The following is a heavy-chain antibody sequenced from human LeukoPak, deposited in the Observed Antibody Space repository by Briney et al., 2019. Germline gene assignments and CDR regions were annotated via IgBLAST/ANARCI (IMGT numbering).Heavy chain of an antibody. CDR2: INYNGAT. D-gene: IGHD3-10*01. Sequence: PSETLSLTCTVSGGSINSDYWNWIRQPPGMGLEWIAYINYNGATNYNPSLKSRVTIAVDTSKNQFSLKLSSVTAADTAVYYCASFRFGRNWFGPWGQGTLVTVSS. J-gene: IGHJ5*02. CDR3: ASFRFGRNWFGP. V-gene: IGHV4-59*08. CDR1: GGSINSDY.